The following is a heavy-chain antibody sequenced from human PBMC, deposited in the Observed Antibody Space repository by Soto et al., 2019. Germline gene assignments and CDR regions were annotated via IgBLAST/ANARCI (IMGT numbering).Heavy chain of an antibody. CDR2: INPNSGGT. J-gene: IGHJ6*03. CDR3: ARDGRATSTSDYYYYYYMDV. D-gene: IGHD1-26*01. Sequence: QVQLVQSGAEVKKPGASVKVSCKASGYTFTGYYMHWVRQAPGQGLEWMGWINPNSGGTNYAQKCQGWVTMTRDTSISTAYMELSRLRSDDTAVYYCARDGRATSTSDYYYYYYMDVWGKGTTVTVSS. V-gene: IGHV1-2*04. CDR1: GYTFTGYY.